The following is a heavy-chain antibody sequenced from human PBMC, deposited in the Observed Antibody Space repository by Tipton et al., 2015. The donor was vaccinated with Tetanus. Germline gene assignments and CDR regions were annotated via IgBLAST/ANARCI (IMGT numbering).Heavy chain of an antibody. Sequence: QMQLVQSGAEVKKPGASVKVSCKASGYTFTSYDINWVRQATGQGLEWMGWMNPNSGNTCYAQKFQGRVTMTRNTSISTAYMELSSLRSEDTAVYYCARGRPGRLYCSGGSCYSGPDYWGQGTLVTVSS. V-gene: IGHV1-8*01. CDR2: MNPNSGNT. CDR3: ARGRPGRLYCSGGSCYSGPDY. J-gene: IGHJ4*02. D-gene: IGHD2-15*01. CDR1: GYTFTSYD.